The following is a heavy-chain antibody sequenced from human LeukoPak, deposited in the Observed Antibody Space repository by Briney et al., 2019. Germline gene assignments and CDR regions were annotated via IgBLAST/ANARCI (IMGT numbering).Heavy chain of an antibody. V-gene: IGHV3-30*18. CDR1: GFTFSSYG. CDR2: LSHDGNNE. Sequence: GGSLRLSCAASGFTFSSYGVHWVRQAPGKGLEWVAALSHDGNNEFYADSVKGRFTISRDNSKSTLYLQMNSLRAGDTATFYCAKDNYYGSSAVIDYWGQGALVTVSS. CDR3: AKDNYYGSSAVIDY. J-gene: IGHJ4*02. D-gene: IGHD3-22*01.